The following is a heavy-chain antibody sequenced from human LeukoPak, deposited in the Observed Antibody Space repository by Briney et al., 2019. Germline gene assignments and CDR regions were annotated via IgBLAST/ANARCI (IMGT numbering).Heavy chain of an antibody. D-gene: IGHD3-10*01. Sequence: GGSLRLSCAASGFTFSNVWMSWVRQAPGKGLEWVGRIKSKTDGGTTDYAAPVKGRFTISRDDSKNTLYLQMNSLKTEDTAVYYCTTAGDVLLWFGELFVWGQGTLVTVSS. J-gene: IGHJ4*02. CDR2: IKSKTDGGTT. CDR3: TTAGDVLLWFGELFV. V-gene: IGHV3-15*01. CDR1: GFTFSNVW.